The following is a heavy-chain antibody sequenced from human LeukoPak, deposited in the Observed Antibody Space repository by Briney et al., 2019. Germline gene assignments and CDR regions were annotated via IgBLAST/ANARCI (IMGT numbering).Heavy chain of an antibody. CDR2: IKQDGSEK. Sequence: GGSLRLSCAASGFTFCDYYMSWIRQAPGKGLEWVANIKQDGSEKYYVDSVKGRFTISRDNAKNSLYLQMNSLRAEDTAVYHCARGGGGSDYWGQGTLVTVSS. J-gene: IGHJ4*02. CDR1: GFTFCDYY. CDR3: ARGGGGSDY. V-gene: IGHV3-7*03.